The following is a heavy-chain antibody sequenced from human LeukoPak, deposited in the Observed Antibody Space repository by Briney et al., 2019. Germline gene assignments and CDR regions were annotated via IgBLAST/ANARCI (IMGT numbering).Heavy chain of an antibody. V-gene: IGHV3-48*03. CDR3: ARVEQYYYGSGSYYFDY. D-gene: IGHD3-10*01. CDR1: GFTFSSYE. CDR2: ISSSGSTI. J-gene: IGHJ4*02. Sequence: PGGSLRLSCAASGFTFSSYEMNWVRQAPGKGLEWVSYISSSGSTIYYADSVKGRFTISRDNAKNSLYLQMNSLRAEDTAVYYCARVEQYYYGSGSYYFDYWGQGTLVTVSS.